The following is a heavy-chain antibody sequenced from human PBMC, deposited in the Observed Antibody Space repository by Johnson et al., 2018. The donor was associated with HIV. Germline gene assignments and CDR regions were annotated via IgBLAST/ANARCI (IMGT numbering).Heavy chain of an antibody. V-gene: IGHV3-43D*03. CDR2: IRWDGAIT. CDR3: ARAEIYEGRVGDFAFDI. J-gene: IGHJ3*02. CDR1: GFSFDDYA. D-gene: IGHD3-10*01. Sequence: VQLVESGGVVVRPGGSLRLSCAASGFSFDDYAMHWVRQAPGNGLEWVSLIRWDGAITHYVASVKGRFTISRDNSRNSLFLEMKSLRPEDTALYYCARAEIYEGRVGDFAFDIWGRGTMVTVSS.